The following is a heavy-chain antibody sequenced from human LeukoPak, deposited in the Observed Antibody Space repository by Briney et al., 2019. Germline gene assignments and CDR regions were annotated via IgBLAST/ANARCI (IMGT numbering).Heavy chain of an antibody. V-gene: IGHV3-21*01. D-gene: IGHD4-17*01. CDR2: ISSSSSYI. J-gene: IGHJ4*02. CDR1: GFTFSTYS. CDR3: ARDGAVTNGRYFDY. Sequence: GSLRLSCVDSGFTFSTYSMNWVRQAPGKGLEWVSSISSSSSYIYYGDSVKGRFTISRDNAKNSLYLQMNSLRAEDTAVYYCARDGAVTNGRYFDYWGQGTLVTVSS.